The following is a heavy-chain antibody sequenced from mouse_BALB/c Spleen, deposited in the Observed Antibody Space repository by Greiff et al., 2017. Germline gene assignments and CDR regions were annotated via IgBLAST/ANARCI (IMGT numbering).Heavy chain of an antibody. CDR2: ISYSGST. Sequence: EVKLQESGPGLVKPSQSLSLTCTVTGYSITSDYAWNWIRQFPGNKLEWMGYISYSGSTSYNPSLKSRISITRDTSKNQFFLQLNSVTTEDTATYYCAGSSYWYFDVWGAGTTVTVSS. CDR1: GYSITSDYA. V-gene: IGHV3-2*02. J-gene: IGHJ1*01. D-gene: IGHD1-1*01. CDR3: AGSSYWYFDV.